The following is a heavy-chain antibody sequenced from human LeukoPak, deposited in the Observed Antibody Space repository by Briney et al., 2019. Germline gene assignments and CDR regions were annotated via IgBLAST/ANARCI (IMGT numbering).Heavy chain of an antibody. J-gene: IGHJ6*03. D-gene: IGHD3-10*01. CDR3: ARDALLWFGEYLEYYYYYMDV. CDR2: IIPIFGTA. CDR1: GGTFSSYA. V-gene: IGHV1-69*06. Sequence: SVKVSCKASGGTFSSYAISWVRQAPGQGLEWMGGIIPIFGTANYAQKFQGRVTITADKSTSTAYMELSRLRSDDTAVYYCARDALLWFGEYLEYYYYYMDVWGKGTTVTISS.